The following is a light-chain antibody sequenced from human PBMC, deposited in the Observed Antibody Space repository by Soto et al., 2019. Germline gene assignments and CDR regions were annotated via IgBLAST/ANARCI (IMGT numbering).Light chain of an antibody. CDR3: QQLNTFPVT. CDR2: ASS. V-gene: IGKV1-9*01. Sequence: DIQLTQSPSFLSASVGDRVTITCRASQGISSYLAWYQQTPGKAPKLLIYASSTFQSGVPSRFSGSGSGTEFTLTISSLQPEDLAPYYGQQLNTFPVTFGQGTRLYI. CDR1: QGISSY. J-gene: IGKJ5*01.